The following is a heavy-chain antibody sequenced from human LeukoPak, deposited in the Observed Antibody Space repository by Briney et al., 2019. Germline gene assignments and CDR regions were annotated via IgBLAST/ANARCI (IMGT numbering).Heavy chain of an antibody. J-gene: IGHJ4*02. V-gene: IGHV4-39*01. CDR2: IYYSGST. D-gene: IGHD3-9*01. CDR1: GGSISSSSYY. Sequence: PSETLSLTCTVSGGSISSSSYYWGWIRQPPGKGLEWIGSIYYSGSTYYNPSLKSRVTISVDTSKNQFSLKLSSVTAADTAVYYCASGLRYFDWSTIDYWGQGTLVTVSS. CDR3: ASGLRYFDWSTIDY.